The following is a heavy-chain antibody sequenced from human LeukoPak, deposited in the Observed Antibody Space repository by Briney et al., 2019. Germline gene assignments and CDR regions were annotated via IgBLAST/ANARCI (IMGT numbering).Heavy chain of an antibody. V-gene: IGHV4-30-4*07. CDR2: IYNSGNT. CDR1: GGSISSGDYS. D-gene: IGHD2/OR15-2a*01. Sequence: SETLSLTCAVSGGSISSGDYSWSWIRQPPGEGLEWIGFIYNSGNTYYNPSLKSRVTLSVDTSKNQFSLKLSSVTAADTAVYYCARERVNSFFDYWGQGTLVTVSS. J-gene: IGHJ4*02. CDR3: ARERVNSFFDY.